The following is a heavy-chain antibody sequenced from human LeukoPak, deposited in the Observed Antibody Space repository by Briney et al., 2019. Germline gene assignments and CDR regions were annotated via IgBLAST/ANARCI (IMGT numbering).Heavy chain of an antibody. CDR3: SRGLDSRKLGY. J-gene: IGHJ4*02. D-gene: IGHD3-22*01. CDR1: GASYSSGDQY. CDR2: IHPSGTL. Sequence: SETLSLTCTVSGASYSSGDQYWNWIRQSPGKGLEWIGSIHPSGTLYNNPSLESRVTMSMDTSKNQFSLNLNSVTAADTAVYFCSRGLDSRKLGYWGQGTLVTVSS. V-gene: IGHV4-31*03.